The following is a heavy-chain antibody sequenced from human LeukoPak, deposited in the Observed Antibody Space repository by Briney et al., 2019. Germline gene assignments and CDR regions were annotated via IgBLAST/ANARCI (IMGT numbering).Heavy chain of an antibody. J-gene: IGHJ6*02. CDR3: ARDTLRYFDWLEMSSYYYYGMDV. D-gene: IGHD3-9*01. Sequence: GASVKVSYKASGYTFTGYYMHWVRQAPGQGLEWMGWINPNSGGTNYAQKFQGRVTMTRDTSISTAYMELSRLRSDDTAVYYCARDTLRYFDWLEMSSYYYYGMDVWGQGTTVTVSS. CDR2: INPNSGGT. V-gene: IGHV1-2*02. CDR1: GYTFTGYY.